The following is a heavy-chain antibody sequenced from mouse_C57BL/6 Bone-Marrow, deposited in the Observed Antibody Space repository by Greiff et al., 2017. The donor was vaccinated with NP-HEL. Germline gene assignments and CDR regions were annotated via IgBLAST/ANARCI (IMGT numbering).Heavy chain of an antibody. CDR3: ARDGGYDYDGRAFFAY. V-gene: IGHV5-4*01. CDR2: ISDGGSYT. D-gene: IGHD2-4*01. CDR1: GFTFSSYA. Sequence: EVKLVESGGGLVKPGGSLKLSCAASGFTFSSYAMSWVRQTPEKRLEWVATISDGGSYTYYPDNVKGRFTISRDNAKNNLYLQMSHLKSEDTAMYYCARDGGYDYDGRAFFAYWGQGTLVTVSA. J-gene: IGHJ3*01.